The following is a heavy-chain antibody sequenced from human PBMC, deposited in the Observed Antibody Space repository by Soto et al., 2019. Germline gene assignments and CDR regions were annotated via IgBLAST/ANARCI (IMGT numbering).Heavy chain of an antibody. Sequence: SETLSLTCTVSGGSISSDYWNWIRQPPGKGLEWIGYVYHSWSTKYNPSLKSRVTISVDTSKNQLSLKLSSVTAAVTAVYYCARFGTSPNGNWFDPWGQGTLVTVSS. D-gene: IGHD3-10*01. CDR3: ARFGTSPNGNWFDP. J-gene: IGHJ5*02. CDR1: GGSISSDY. CDR2: VYHSWST. V-gene: IGHV4-59*01.